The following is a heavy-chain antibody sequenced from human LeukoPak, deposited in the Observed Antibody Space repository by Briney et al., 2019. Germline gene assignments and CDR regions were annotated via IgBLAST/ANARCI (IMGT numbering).Heavy chain of an antibody. V-gene: IGHV3-74*01. CDR1: RFTFRGYE. Sequence: GSPNLCSSDLRFTFRGYEMNWVRQAPGKGLVWVSHINGDGSNVNYADSVKGRFTISRDNAKNTLYLQMNSLRVEDTALYYCGRGKSPAAVDDWGQGTLVTVPS. J-gene: IGHJ4*02. D-gene: IGHD2-2*01. CDR2: INGDGSNV. CDR3: GRGKSPAAVDD.